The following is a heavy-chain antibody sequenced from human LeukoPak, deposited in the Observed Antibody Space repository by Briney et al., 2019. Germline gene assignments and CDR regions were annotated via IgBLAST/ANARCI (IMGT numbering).Heavy chain of an antibody. CDR3: TRANSGITGTTPRFDY. V-gene: IGHV4-39*07. D-gene: IGHD1-7*01. Sequence: SETLSLTCTVSGGSISSSSYYWGWIRQPPGKGLEWIGSIYYSGSTYYNPSLKSRVTISVDTSKNQFSLKLSSVTAADTAVYYCTRANSGITGTTPRFDYWGQGTLVTVSS. CDR2: IYYSGST. CDR1: GGSISSSSYY. J-gene: IGHJ4*02.